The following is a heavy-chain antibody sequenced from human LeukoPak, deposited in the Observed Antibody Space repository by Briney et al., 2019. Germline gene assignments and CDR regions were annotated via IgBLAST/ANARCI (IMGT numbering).Heavy chain of an antibody. Sequence: GGSLRLSCAASGFTFSSYAMSWVRQAPGKGLEWVSAISGSGRSTYYADSVKGRFTISRDNSKNTLYLQMNSLRAEDTAVYYCAKDLSSSWYGQDYWGQGTLVTVSS. D-gene: IGHD6-13*01. CDR3: AKDLSSSWYGQDY. CDR1: GFTFSSYA. J-gene: IGHJ4*02. CDR2: ISGSGRST. V-gene: IGHV3-23*01.